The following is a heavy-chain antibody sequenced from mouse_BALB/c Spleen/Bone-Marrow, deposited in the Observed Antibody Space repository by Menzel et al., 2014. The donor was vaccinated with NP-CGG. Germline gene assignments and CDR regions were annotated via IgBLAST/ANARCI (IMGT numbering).Heavy chain of an antibody. J-gene: IGHJ1*01. Sequence: QVQLQQSGAELVKPGASVKLSCKASGYTFSNYYMYWVKQRPGQGLEWIGESNPSNGGSNFNEKFKGKATLTVDKSSSTAYMQLSSLTSEDSAVYYCTRSNYVYWYFDVWGAATTVTISS. CDR1: GYTFSNYY. V-gene: IGHV1S81*02. CDR2: SNPSNGGS. D-gene: IGHD1-1*01. CDR3: TRSNYVYWYFDV.